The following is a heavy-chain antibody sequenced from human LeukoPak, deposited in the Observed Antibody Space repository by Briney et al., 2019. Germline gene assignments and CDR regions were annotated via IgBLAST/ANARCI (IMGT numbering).Heavy chain of an antibody. CDR3: ARDDSSGYYYGFDAFDI. D-gene: IGHD3-22*01. V-gene: IGHV4-34*01. CDR2: INHSGST. CDR1: GGSFSGYY. Sequence: SEILSLTCAVYGGSFSGYYWSWIRQPPGKGLEWIGEINHSGSTNYNPSLKSRVTISVDTSKNQFSPKLSSVTAADTAVYYCARDDSSGYYYGFDAFDIWGQGTMVTVSS. J-gene: IGHJ3*02.